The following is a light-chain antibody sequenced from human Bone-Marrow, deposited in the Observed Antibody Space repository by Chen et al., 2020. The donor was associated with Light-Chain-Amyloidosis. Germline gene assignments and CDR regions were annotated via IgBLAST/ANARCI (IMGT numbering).Light chain of an antibody. Sequence: DVQLTQSPSSLSASVGDRVTITCQASQDITNYLNWYHQKPGRAPKLLIFDSSNMAGGVPSRFSGSGSGSTFSLTISSLEPEDVATYFCQQYDKLPLTFGGGTKVEIK. CDR1: QDITNY. V-gene: IGKV1-33*01. CDR2: DSS. J-gene: IGKJ4*01. CDR3: QQYDKLPLT.